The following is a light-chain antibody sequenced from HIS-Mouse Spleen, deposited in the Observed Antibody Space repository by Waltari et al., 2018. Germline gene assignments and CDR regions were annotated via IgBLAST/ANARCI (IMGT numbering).Light chain of an antibody. CDR3: QSYDSSNWV. Sequence: NFMLTQPHSVSESPGKTVTSSCTGSSCSIASHYVQWYQQLPGRAPTTVIYEDNQRPSVLPDRFSGSIDSSSNSASLTISGLKTEDEADYYCQSYDSSNWVFGGGTKLTVL. J-gene: IGLJ3*02. CDR2: EDN. V-gene: IGLV6-57*02. CDR1: SCSIASHY.